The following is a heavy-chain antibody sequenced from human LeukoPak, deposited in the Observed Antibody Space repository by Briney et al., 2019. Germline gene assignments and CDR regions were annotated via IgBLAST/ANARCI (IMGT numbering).Heavy chain of an antibody. CDR2: INHSGST. CDR1: GGSFSGYY. D-gene: IGHD6-19*01. CDR3: ARRLRRYSSGWYWFDP. Sequence: SETLSLTCAVYGGSFSGYYWSWIRQPPGKGLEWIGEINHSGSTNYNPSLKSRVTISVDTSKNQFSLKLSSVTAADTAVCYCARRLRRYSSGWYWFDPWGQGTLVTVSS. J-gene: IGHJ5*02. V-gene: IGHV4-34*01.